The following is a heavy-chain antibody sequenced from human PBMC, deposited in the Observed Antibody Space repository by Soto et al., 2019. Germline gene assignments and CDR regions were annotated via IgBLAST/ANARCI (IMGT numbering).Heavy chain of an antibody. J-gene: IGHJ3*01. Sequence: GGSLRLSCAVSGFTFSDHYMDWVRQAPGKGLEWIGRIRNKAKSYTTEYAASVKGRFAISRDDSKNSLYLQMNSLETQDTAVYYCARGYCTGGSCYLGDVWGLGTMVTVSS. CDR1: GFTFSDHY. V-gene: IGHV3-72*01. CDR3: ARGYCTGGSCYLGDV. D-gene: IGHD2-15*01. CDR2: IRNKAKSYTT.